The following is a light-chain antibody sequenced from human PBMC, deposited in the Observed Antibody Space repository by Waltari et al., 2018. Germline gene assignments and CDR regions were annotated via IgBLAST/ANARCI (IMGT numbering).Light chain of an antibody. J-gene: IGKJ1*01. V-gene: IGKV3-15*01. Sequence: EIVMTQSPATMSVSPGERATLSCRARQSVSSNLAWYQQKRGQAPRRLIYGASTRAAGIPARFSGNGCGTASTLTISRLQSEDFAVYYCQHYKNWPCWTFGQGTKVEIK. CDR1: QSVSSN. CDR2: GAS. CDR3: QHYKNWPCWT.